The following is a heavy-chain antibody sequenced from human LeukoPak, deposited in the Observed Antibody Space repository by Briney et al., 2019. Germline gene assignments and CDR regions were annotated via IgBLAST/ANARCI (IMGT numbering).Heavy chain of an antibody. J-gene: IGHJ4*02. D-gene: IGHD4-17*01. CDR1: GGSFSNYY. CDR3: ARSYGDHPDY. CDR2: ITHSGST. V-gene: IGHV4-34*01. Sequence: SETLSLTCAVYGGSFSNYYWSWIRQSPGKGLEWIGEITHSGSTNYNPSLKSRVTISVDTSKNQFSLKLSSVTAADTAVYYCARSYGDHPDYWGQGTLVTVSS.